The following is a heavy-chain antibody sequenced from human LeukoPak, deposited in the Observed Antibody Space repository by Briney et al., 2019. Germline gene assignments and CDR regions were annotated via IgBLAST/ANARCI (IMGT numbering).Heavy chain of an antibody. CDR2: IKQDGSEE. D-gene: IGHD3/OR15-3a*01. CDR1: GFTFSSYW. CDR3: ARDGLGSAFDY. Sequence: GGSLRLCCAASGFTFSSYWMTWVRQAPGKGLEWVANIKQDGSEEYYVDSVKGRFTISRDNAKNSLYLQMNSLRAEDTAVYYCARDGLGSAFDYWGQGTLVTVSS. J-gene: IGHJ4*02. V-gene: IGHV3-7*01.